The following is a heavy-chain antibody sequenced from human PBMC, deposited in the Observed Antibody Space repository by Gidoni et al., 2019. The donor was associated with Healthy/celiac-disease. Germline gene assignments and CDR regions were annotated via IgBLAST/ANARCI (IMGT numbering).Heavy chain of an antibody. D-gene: IGHD3-3*01. V-gene: IGHV3-30*18. J-gene: IGHJ6*02. CDR3: AKDKTYYDFWSGYHHV. CDR2: ISYDGSNK. Sequence: QVQLVESGGGVVQPGRSLRLSCAASGFTFSSYGMHWVRQAPGKGLEWVAVISYDGSNKYYADSVKGRFTISRDNSKNTLYLQMNSLRAEDTAVYYCAKDKTYYDFWSGYHHVWGQGTTVTVSS. CDR1: GFTFSSYG.